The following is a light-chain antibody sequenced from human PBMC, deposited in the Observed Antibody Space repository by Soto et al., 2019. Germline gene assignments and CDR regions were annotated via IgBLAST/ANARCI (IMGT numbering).Light chain of an antibody. CDR1: QSISNN. Sequence: EIVMTQYPATLSVSPGDRATLSCRASQSISNNVAWYQQKPGQAPRLLIYGAYTRATGIPARFSGSGFGTEFTLAISSLQSEDFAVYYCQQHSNCPISFGQGTRLEI. J-gene: IGKJ5*01. V-gene: IGKV3-15*01. CDR3: QQHSNCPIS. CDR2: GAY.